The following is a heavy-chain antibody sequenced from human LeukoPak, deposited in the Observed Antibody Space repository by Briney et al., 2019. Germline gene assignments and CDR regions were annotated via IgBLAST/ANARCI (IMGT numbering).Heavy chain of an antibody. J-gene: IGHJ6*03. CDR1: GFTFSSYA. CDR3: TRGTHDYGTTYYYYYYMDV. CDR2: ISYDGSNK. Sequence: GSLRLSCAASGFTFSSYAMHWVRQAPGKGLEWVAVISYDGSNKYYADSVKGRFTISRDNSKNTLYLQMNSLRAEDTAVYYCTRGTHDYGTTYYYYYYMDVWGKGTTVTVSS. V-gene: IGHV3-30*04. D-gene: IGHD4-17*01.